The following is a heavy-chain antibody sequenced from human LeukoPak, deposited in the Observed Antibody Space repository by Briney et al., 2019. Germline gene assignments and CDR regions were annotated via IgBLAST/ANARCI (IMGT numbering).Heavy chain of an antibody. Sequence: SETLSLTCTVSGVSISGSNSYWGWIRQPPGKGLEWIGSIYYSGSTYYNPSLKSRVTISVDTSKNQFSLKLSSVTAADTAVYYCAREVIAVAGTGTLDYWGQGTLVTVSS. D-gene: IGHD6-19*01. CDR3: AREVIAVAGTGTLDY. J-gene: IGHJ4*02. CDR1: GVSISGSNSY. V-gene: IGHV4-39*07. CDR2: IYYSGST.